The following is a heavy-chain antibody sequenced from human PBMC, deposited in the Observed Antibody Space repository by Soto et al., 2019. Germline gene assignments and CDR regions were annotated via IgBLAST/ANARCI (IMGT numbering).Heavy chain of an antibody. V-gene: IGHV4-59*01. CDR3: ARVAAAGMDNLYNWFDP. J-gene: IGHJ5*02. CDR1: GGSISSYY. CDR2: TYYSGST. Sequence: SGTLSLTCTVSGGSISSYYWSWIRQPPGKGLEWIGYTYYSGSTNYNPSLKSRVTISVDTSKNQFSLKLSSVTAADTAVYYCARVAAAGMDNLYNWFDPWGQGTLVTVSS. D-gene: IGHD6-13*01.